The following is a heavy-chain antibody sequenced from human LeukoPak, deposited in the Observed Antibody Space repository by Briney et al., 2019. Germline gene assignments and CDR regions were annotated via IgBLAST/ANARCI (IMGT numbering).Heavy chain of an antibody. J-gene: IGHJ4*02. CDR1: GDTFTGYY. V-gene: IGHV1-2*02. CDR3: ARGRLATYYYFDD. CDR2: INPNSGGT. D-gene: IGHD5-12*01. Sequence: APLKVSCKASGDTFTGYYIHCVRQAPGQGLEWMGWINPNSGGTKYAQKFQGRVTMTRDTSISTAYMGLSSLRSDEAAVYYCARGRLATYYYFDDWGQGTLVTVSS.